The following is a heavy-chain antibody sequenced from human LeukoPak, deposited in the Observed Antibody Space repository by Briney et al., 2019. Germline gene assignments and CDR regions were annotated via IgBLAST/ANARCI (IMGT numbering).Heavy chain of an antibody. Sequence: SQTLSLTCAISGDSVSSNSAAWNWIRQSPSRGLEWLGRTYYRSKWYNDYAVSVKSRITINPDTSKNQFSLQLNSVTPEDTAVYYCARGSSGWYTGGLYYFDYWGQGTLVTVSS. J-gene: IGHJ4*02. CDR3: ARGSSGWYTGGLYYFDY. CDR2: TYYRSKWYN. V-gene: IGHV6-1*01. CDR1: GDSVSSNSAA. D-gene: IGHD6-19*01.